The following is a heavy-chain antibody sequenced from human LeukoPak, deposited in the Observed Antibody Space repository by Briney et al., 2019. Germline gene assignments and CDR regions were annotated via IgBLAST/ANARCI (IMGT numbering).Heavy chain of an antibody. V-gene: IGHV1-69*04. CDR1: GGTFSSYA. CDR2: IIPILGIA. J-gene: IGHJ4*02. CDR3: AFSYYDILPDY. D-gene: IGHD3-9*01. Sequence: GASVKVSCKASGGTFSSYAISWVRQAPGQGLEWMGRIIPILGIANYAQKFQGRVTITADKSTSTAYMELSSLRSEDTAVYYCAFSYYDILPDYWGQGTLVTVSS.